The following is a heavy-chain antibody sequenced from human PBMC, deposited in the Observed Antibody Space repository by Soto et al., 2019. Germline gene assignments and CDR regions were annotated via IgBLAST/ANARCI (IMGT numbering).Heavy chain of an antibody. V-gene: IGHV1-18*04. CDR3: ARVADIVLIPALDY. CDR1: GYTFTTYS. D-gene: IGHD2-8*02. J-gene: IGHJ4*02. Sequence: QVQLVQSGAEVKRPGASVNVSCKASGYTFTTYSLSWVRQAPGQGLEWMGWISPFNCDATYAQTCQDRVTLTTDPSTSTAYMELRRLRDDDTAVYYCARVADIVLIPALDYCGRGTLVIVSS. CDR2: ISPFNCDA.